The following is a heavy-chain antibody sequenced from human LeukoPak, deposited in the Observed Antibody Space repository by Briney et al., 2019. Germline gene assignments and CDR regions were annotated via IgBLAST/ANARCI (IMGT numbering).Heavy chain of an antibody. V-gene: IGHV4-39*07. D-gene: IGHD5-18*01. CDR3: ARDKVEEANTARGPIDYFDY. J-gene: IGHJ4*02. CDR1: GGSISSTSYS. Sequence: TSETLSLTCTVSGGSISSTSYSWGWIRQPPGKGLEWIGNIYYSSSTYYSPSLKSRVTISGDASKNQFSLKLSSVTAAETAVYYCARDKVEEANTARGPIDYFDYWGQGSLVTVCS. CDR2: IYYSSST.